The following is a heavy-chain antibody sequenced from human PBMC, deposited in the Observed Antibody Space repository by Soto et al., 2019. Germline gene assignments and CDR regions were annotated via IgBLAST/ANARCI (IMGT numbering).Heavy chain of an antibody. D-gene: IGHD1-26*01. CDR2: ISYDGSNK. Sequence: QVQLVESGGGVVQPGRSLRLSCAASGFTFSSYAMHWVRQAPGKGLEWVAVISYDGSNKYYADSVKGRFTISRDNSKNTLYRQMDSLRAEDTAVYYCARDRRCREGPYFDLWGRGTLVTVSS. CDR3: ARDRRCREGPYFDL. J-gene: IGHJ2*01. CDR1: GFTFSSYA. V-gene: IGHV3-30-3*01.